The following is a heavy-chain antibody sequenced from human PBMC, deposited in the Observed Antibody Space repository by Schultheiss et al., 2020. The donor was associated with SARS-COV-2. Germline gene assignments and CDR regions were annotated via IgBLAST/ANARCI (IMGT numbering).Heavy chain of an antibody. CDR2: ISSSSSYT. CDR1: GFTFSDYY. CDR3: ARDPYVLRYFDWSIAGVGAFDI. D-gene: IGHD3-9*01. Sequence: GESLKISCAASGFTFSDYYMSWIRQAPGKGLEWVSYISSSSSYTNYADSVKGRFTISRDNAKNSLYLQMNSLRAEDTAVYYCARDPYVLRYFDWSIAGVGAFDIWGQGTMVTVSS. V-gene: IGHV3-11*06. J-gene: IGHJ3*02.